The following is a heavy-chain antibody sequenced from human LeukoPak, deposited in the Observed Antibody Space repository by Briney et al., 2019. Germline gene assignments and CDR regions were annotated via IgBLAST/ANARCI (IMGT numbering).Heavy chain of an antibody. CDR3: AKVGSYYDFWIGYLSYLDY. D-gene: IGHD3-3*01. Sequence: GGSLRLSCAASGFTFSSYAMSWVRQAPGKGREWVSAIGGSGGSTYYADSVKGRFTISRDNSKNTLYLQMNSLRAEDTAVYYCAKVGSYYDFWIGYLSYLDYWGQGTLVTVSS. J-gene: IGHJ4*02. V-gene: IGHV3-23*01. CDR2: IGGSGGST. CDR1: GFTFSSYA.